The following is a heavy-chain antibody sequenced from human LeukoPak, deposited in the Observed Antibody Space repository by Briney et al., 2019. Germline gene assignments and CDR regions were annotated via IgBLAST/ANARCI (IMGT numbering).Heavy chain of an antibody. D-gene: IGHD3-9*01. CDR1: GFTFSSYG. CDR3: ARDPIFPDAFDI. CDR2: IYSGGST. J-gene: IGHJ3*02. V-gene: IGHV3-53*01. Sequence: PGGSLRLSCAASGFTFSSYGMNWVRQAPGKGLEWVSVIYSGGSTYYADSVKGRFTISRDNSKNTLYLQMNSLRAEDTAVYYCARDPIFPDAFDIWGQGTMVTVSS.